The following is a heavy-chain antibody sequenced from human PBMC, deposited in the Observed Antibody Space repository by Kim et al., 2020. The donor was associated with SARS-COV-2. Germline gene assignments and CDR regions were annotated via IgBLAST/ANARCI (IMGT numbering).Heavy chain of an antibody. CDR2: INPNSGGT. V-gene: IGHV1-2*02. J-gene: IGHJ4*02. CDR3: ARVAAALDVESYYFDY. D-gene: IGHD6-13*01. Sequence: ASVKVSCKASGYTFTGYYMHWLRQAPGQGLEWMGWINPNSGGTNYAQKFQGRVTMTRDTSISTAYMELSRLRSDDTAVYYCARVAAALDVESYYFDYWGQGTLVTVSS. CDR1: GYTFTGYY.